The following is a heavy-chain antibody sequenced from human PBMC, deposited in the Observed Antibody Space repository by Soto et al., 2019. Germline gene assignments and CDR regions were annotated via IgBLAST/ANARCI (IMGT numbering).Heavy chain of an antibody. D-gene: IGHD2-2*01. Sequence: SESLSLTCAVSGVSISSSNWWSWVRQPGGRGVEWIGEIYHSGSNNYNASLKSRVTISVDKSKNQFSLKLSSVTAADTAVYYCARTPRRGNCSSSSCRGGYYYYGMDVWGQGTTVTVSS. CDR3: ARTPRRGNCSSSSCRGGYYYYGMDV. V-gene: IGHV4-4*02. CDR2: IYHSGSN. J-gene: IGHJ6*02. CDR1: GVSISSSNW.